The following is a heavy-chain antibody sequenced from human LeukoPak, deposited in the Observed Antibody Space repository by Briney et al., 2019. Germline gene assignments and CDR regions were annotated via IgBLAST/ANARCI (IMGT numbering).Heavy chain of an antibody. CDR1: GFTVSSYA. Sequence: SGVSLRLCCAASGFTVSSYAMNWVRQAPGKGLEWVSGTGSTGVSTFYADSVKGRFTVSRDNSKNTLSLQMNSLRAEDTAVYYCAKDPGVVPAHYFDYWGQGTLVTVSS. D-gene: IGHD2-2*01. CDR2: TGSTGVST. V-gene: IGHV3-23*01. CDR3: AKDPGVVPAHYFDY. J-gene: IGHJ4*02.